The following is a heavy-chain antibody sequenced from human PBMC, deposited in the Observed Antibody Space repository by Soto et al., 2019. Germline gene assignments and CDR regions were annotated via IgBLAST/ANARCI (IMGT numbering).Heavy chain of an antibody. J-gene: IGHJ4*02. CDR1: GYTFTSYG. D-gene: IGHD5-18*01. V-gene: IGHV1-18*01. CDR3: ARDQFDSYGPKGGLDY. Sequence: QVQLVQSGAEVKKPGASVKVSCKASGYTFTSYGISWVRQAPGQGLEWMGWISAYNGNTNYAQKFQGRVTRTTATSTRTAYMALRSLRSDDTAVYYCARDQFDSYGPKGGLDYWGQGTLVTVSS. CDR2: ISAYNGNT.